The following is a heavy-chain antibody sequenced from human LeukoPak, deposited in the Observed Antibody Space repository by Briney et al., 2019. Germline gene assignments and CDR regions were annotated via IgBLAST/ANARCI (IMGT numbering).Heavy chain of an antibody. CDR2: INHSGST. D-gene: IGHD3/OR15-3a*01. V-gene: IGHV4-34*01. CDR1: GGSFSGYY. J-gene: IGHJ4*02. Sequence: PETLSLTCAVYGGSFSGYYWSWIRQPPGKGLEWIGEINHSGSTNYNPSLKSRVTISVDTSKNQFSLRLTSVTAADTAVYYCARQTGSGLFILPGGQGTLVTVSS. CDR3: ARQTGSGLFILP.